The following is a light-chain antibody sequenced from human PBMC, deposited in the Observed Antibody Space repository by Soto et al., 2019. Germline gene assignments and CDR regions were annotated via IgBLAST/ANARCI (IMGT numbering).Light chain of an antibody. CDR3: VQALRTPS. V-gene: IGKV2-28*01. CDR1: QSLLHSNGYHF. CDR2: LGS. Sequence: DIVVTQSPPSLTVTPGESASISCRSSQSLLHSNGYHFLDWYLQKPGQSAQVLIYLGSTRASGVPDRFSGSGSGTDFTLRISRVEPEDVGVYYCVQALRTPSFGGGTKVEIK. J-gene: IGKJ4*02.